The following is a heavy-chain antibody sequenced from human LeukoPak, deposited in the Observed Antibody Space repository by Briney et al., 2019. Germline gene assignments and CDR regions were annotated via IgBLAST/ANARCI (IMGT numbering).Heavy chain of an antibody. D-gene: IGHD6-13*01. J-gene: IGHJ4*02. V-gene: IGHV3-30*04. CDR2: ISYDGSNK. Sequence: GRSLRLSCAASGFTFSSYAMHWVRQAPGKGLEWVAVISYDGSNKYYADSVKGRFTISRDNSKNTLYLQMNSLRAEDTAVYFCARVAGSSWEYFDYWGQGTLVTVSS. CDR1: GFTFSSYA. CDR3: ARVAGSSWEYFDY.